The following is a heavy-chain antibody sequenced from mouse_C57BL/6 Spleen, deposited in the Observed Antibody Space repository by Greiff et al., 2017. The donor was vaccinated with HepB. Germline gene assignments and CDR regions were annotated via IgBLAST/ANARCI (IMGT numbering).Heavy chain of an antibody. CDR3: AIPCSNYDWFAY. CDR1: GYSFTDYN. J-gene: IGHJ3*01. D-gene: IGHD2-5*01. CDR2: INPNYGTT. Sequence: VQLQQSGPELVKPGASVTISCKASGYSFTDYNMNWVKQSNGKSLGWIGVINPNYGTTSYNQKFKGKATLTVGQSSSTAYMQLSSLTSEDSAVYYCAIPCSNYDWFAYWGQGTLVTVSA. V-gene: IGHV1-39*01.